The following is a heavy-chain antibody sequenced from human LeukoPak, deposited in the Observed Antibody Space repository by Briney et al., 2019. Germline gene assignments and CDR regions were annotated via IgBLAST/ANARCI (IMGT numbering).Heavy chain of an antibody. CDR3: ARDQGGMAVAVVWFDP. Sequence: SVKVSCKASGGTFSSYAISWVRQAPGQGLELMGGIIPIFGTANYAQKFQGRVTITADESTSTTYMELSSLRSEDTAVYYCARDQGGMAVAVVWFDPWGQGTLVTVSS. D-gene: IGHD6-19*01. J-gene: IGHJ5*02. CDR2: IIPIFGTA. V-gene: IGHV1-69*01. CDR1: GGTFSSYA.